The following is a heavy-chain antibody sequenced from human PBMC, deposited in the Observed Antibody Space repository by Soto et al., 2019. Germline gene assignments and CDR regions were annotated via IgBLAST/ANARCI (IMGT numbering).Heavy chain of an antibody. J-gene: IGHJ5*02. V-gene: IGHV4-4*02. Sequence: PSETLSLTCAVSGGSITSHNWWSWVRQPPGKGLEWIGEVYHSGDTNYNPSLKSRVTISVDTSKNQFSLKLSSVTAADTAVYYCAREIRFLEWFPWFDPWGQGTLVTVSS. CDR2: VYHSGDT. CDR1: GGSITSHNW. CDR3: AREIRFLEWFPWFDP. D-gene: IGHD3-3*01.